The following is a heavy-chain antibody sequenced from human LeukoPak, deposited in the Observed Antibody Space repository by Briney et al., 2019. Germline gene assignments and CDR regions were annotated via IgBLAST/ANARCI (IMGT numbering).Heavy chain of an antibody. CDR1: GFTFRTYW. CDR2: INSDGRTT. V-gene: IGHV3-74*01. D-gene: IGHD2-21*02. Sequence: GGSLRLSCVASGFTFRTYWMHWVRLAPGEGLVWVSRINSDGRTTNYADSVKGRFTISRDNAKNTLYLEMNSLRAEDTAVYYCASPYCGADCSPYYYGMDVWGQGTTVTVSS. J-gene: IGHJ6*02. CDR3: ASPYCGADCSPYYYGMDV.